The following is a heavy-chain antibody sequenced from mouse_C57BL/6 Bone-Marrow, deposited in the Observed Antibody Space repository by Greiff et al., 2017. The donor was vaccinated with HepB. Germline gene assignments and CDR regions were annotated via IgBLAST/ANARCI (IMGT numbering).Heavy chain of an antibody. J-gene: IGHJ4*01. Sequence: QVQLQQPGAELVKPGASVKLSCKASGYTFTSYWMHWVKQRPGRGLEWIGRIDPNSGGTKYNEKFKSKATLTVDKPSSTAYMQLSSLTSEDSAVYYCARYPSIYYYGSSPYYYAMDYWGQGTSVTVSS. CDR2: IDPNSGGT. V-gene: IGHV1-72*01. CDR1: GYTFTSYW. D-gene: IGHD1-1*01. CDR3: ARYPSIYYYGSSPYYYAMDY.